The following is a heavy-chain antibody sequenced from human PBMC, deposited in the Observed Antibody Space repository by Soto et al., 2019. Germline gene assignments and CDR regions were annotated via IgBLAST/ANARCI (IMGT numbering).Heavy chain of an antibody. CDR3: ARGRLTSVTIRAGTWGLDYYYGLDI. Sequence: NPSETLSLTCSASGGSFSSCRYYWIWIRQSQGKRLEWIGYICHSDTTKYNPSLKRRVIISVETSENQVSLKLRSVTAADTALYYCARGRLTSVTIRAGTWGLDYYYGLDIWGQGTTVTVSS. CDR1: GGSFSSCRYY. CDR2: ICHSDTT. J-gene: IGHJ6*02. D-gene: IGHD6-13*01. V-gene: IGHV4-61*01.